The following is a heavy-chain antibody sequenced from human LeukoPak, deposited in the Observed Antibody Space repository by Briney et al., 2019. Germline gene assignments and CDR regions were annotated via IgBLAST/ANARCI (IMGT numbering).Heavy chain of an antibody. Sequence: ASVKVSCKASGYTFTSYGISWVRQAPGQGLEWMGRIIANHGKTNYAQKLQGRVTMTTDKSTSTAYMELRSLRSDDTAVYYCASVPKGTGLRAFVIWGQGTMGTVSS. J-gene: IGHJ3*02. CDR3: ASVPKGTGLRAFVI. D-gene: IGHD3-10*01. V-gene: IGHV1-18*01. CDR1: GYTFTSYG. CDR2: IIANHGKT.